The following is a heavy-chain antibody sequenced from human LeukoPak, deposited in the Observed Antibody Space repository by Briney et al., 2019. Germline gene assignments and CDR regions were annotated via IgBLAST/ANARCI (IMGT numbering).Heavy chain of an antibody. J-gene: IGHJ4*02. CDR1: GYTFTSYG. CDR2: ISAYNGNT. D-gene: IGHD6-13*01. CDR3: ARDSSSWYIDY. V-gene: IGHV1-18*01. Sequence: VASVKVSCKASGYTFTSYGISWVRQAPGQGLEWMGWISAYNGNTNYAQKLQGRVTMTTDTSTSTAYMELRSLRADDTAVYYCARDSSSWYIDYWGQGTLVTISS.